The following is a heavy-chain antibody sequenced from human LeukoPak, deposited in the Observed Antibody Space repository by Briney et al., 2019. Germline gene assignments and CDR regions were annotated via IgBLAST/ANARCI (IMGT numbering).Heavy chain of an antibody. CDR3: ARDPLQFTMVRGISDYFYYMDV. CDR2: IDSNGGST. J-gene: IGHJ6*03. Sequence: GGSLRLSCAASGFSFDDYGMGWVRQAPGKGLEWVSGIDSNGGSTGYADSVKGRFTISRDNAKNSLYLQMNSLRDEDTALYYCARDPLQFTMVRGISDYFYYMDVWGKGTTVTVSS. D-gene: IGHD3-10*01. CDR1: GFSFDDYG. V-gene: IGHV3-20*04.